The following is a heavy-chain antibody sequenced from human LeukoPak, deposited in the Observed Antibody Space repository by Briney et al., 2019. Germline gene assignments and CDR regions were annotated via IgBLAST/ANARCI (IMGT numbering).Heavy chain of an antibody. Sequence: SETLSLTCTVSGGSISSYYWSWIRQPPGKGLEWIGYIYYSGSTNYNPSLKSRVTISVDTSKNQSSLKLSSVTAADTAVYYCARSIAVQGGGSTFDYWGQGTLVTVSS. D-gene: IGHD6-19*01. V-gene: IGHV4-59*01. CDR3: ARSIAVQGGGSTFDY. J-gene: IGHJ4*02. CDR2: IYYSGST. CDR1: GGSISSYY.